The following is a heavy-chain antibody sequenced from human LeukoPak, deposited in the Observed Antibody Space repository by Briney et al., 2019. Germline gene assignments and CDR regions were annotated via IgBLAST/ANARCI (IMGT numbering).Heavy chain of an antibody. CDR3: ARGHQVYSYASGSPQFLH. J-gene: IGHJ1*01. Sequence: ASVKVSCKASGYTFTSYYMHWVGQAPGQGLEWMGLINPTGGSTGYAQKFQGRVTMTRDMSTSTDYMELSSLRSEDTAIYYCARGHQVYSYASGSPQFLHWGQGTLVIVSS. D-gene: IGHD3-10*01. V-gene: IGHV1-46*01. CDR2: INPTGGST. CDR1: GYTFTSYY.